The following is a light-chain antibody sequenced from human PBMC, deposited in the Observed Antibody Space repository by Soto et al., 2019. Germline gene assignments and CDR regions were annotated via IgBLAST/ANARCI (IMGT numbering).Light chain of an antibody. CDR3: ASYTSTSAYV. J-gene: IGLJ1*01. CDR2: DVT. CDR1: SSDVGGYNY. V-gene: IGLV2-14*03. Sequence: QSALTQHASVSGSPGQSITISCTGASSDVGGYNYVSWYLQQPGKAPKLIIYDVTNRPPGVSSRFSGSKSGNTASLTISGLQAEDEADYYCASYTSTSAYVFGSGTKVTVL.